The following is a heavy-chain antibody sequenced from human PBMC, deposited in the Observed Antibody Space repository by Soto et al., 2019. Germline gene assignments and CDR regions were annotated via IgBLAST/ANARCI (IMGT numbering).Heavy chain of an antibody. CDR3: ARQGSSRYCYYGMDV. D-gene: IGHD6-6*01. CDR2: IDPSDSYT. V-gene: IGHV5-10-1*01. Sequence: GESLKISCTGSGYSFTSYWISWVRQMPGKGLEWMGRIDPSDSYTNYGPSFQGHVTISADKSISTAYLQWSSLKASDTAMYYCARQGSSRYCYYGMDVWGQGTTVTVSS. J-gene: IGHJ6*02. CDR1: GYSFTSYW.